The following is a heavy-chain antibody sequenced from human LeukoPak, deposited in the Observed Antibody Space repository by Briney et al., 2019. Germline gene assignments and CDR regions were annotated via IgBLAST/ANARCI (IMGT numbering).Heavy chain of an antibody. CDR1: GFTFSSYA. J-gene: IGHJ6*02. V-gene: IGHV3-23*01. D-gene: IGHD3-9*01. Sequence: GGPLRLSCAASGFTFSSYAMSWVRQAPGKGLEGVSAISGSGGSTYYADSVKGRFTISRDNSKNTLYLQMNSLRAEDTAVYYCANLHYDILTGYYNGPPYYYYGMDVWGQGTTVTVSS. CDR2: ISGSGGST. CDR3: ANLHYDILTGYYNGPPYYYYGMDV.